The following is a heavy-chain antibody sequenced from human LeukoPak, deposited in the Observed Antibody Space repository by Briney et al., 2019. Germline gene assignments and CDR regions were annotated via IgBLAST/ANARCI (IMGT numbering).Heavy chain of an antibody. Sequence: GRSLRLSCAASGFTFSSYAMHWVRQAPGKGLEWEAVISYDGSNKYYADSVKGRFTISRDNSKNTLYLQMNSLRAEDTAVYYCARDGSGFDYWGQGTLVTVSS. CDR1: GFTFSSYA. J-gene: IGHJ4*02. V-gene: IGHV3-30-3*01. CDR3: ARDGSGFDY. D-gene: IGHD3-10*01. CDR2: ISYDGSNK.